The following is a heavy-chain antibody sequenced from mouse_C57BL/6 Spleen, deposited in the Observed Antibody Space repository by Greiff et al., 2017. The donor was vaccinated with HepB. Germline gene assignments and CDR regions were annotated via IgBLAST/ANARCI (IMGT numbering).Heavy chain of an antibody. J-gene: IGHJ4*01. CDR2: ISDGGSYT. CDR3: AREESTVVALDY. CDR1: GFTFSSYA. D-gene: IGHD1-1*01. V-gene: IGHV5-4*01. Sequence: EVQLVESGGGLVKPGGSLKLSCAASGFTFSSYAMSWVRQTPEKRLEWVATISDGGSYTYYPDNVKGRFTISRDNAKNNLYLQMSHLKSEDTAMYYCAREESTVVALDYWGQGTSVTVSS.